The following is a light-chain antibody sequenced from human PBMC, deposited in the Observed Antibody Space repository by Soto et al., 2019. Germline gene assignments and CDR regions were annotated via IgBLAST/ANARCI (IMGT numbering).Light chain of an antibody. V-gene: IGLV1-40*01. CDR3: QSYDSSLSGSGV. CDR1: SSNIGAGYD. Sequence: QSVLTQPPSVSGAPGQRVTISCTGSSSNIGAGYDVHWYQQNPGTAPNLLIYANSIRPSGVPDRFSGSKSGTSASLAITGLQAEDLADYYCQSYDSSLSGSGVFGGGTKLNVL. CDR2: ANS. J-gene: IGLJ3*02.